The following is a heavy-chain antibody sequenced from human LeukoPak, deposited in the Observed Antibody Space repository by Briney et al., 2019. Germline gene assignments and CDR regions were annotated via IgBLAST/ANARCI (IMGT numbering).Heavy chain of an antibody. CDR1: GFTVSTNY. V-gene: IGHV3-15*01. D-gene: IGHD6-19*01. CDR3: STFDHASGWS. Sequence: PGGSLRLSCAASGFTVSTNYMSWVRQAPGKGPEWVGRIRSKTDGGTTDYAAPVKGRFTISRDDSKNTLFLQMNSLKTEDTAVYYCSTFDHASGWSWGQGTLVTVSS. J-gene: IGHJ5*02. CDR2: IRSKTDGGTT.